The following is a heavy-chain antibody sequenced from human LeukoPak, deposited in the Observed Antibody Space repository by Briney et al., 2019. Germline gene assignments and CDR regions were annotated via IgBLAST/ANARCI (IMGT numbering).Heavy chain of an antibody. CDR3: AKDLSGDDCSSTSCYISWFDP. Sequence: GGSLRLSCAASVFTFSSDAMSCVCQAPGKGLEWVSPIFGIVGITYYADSVKGQFTNSRDNSKNTLYLQMNSLRAEDTGVYYCAKDLSGDDCSSTSCYISWFDPWGQGTLVNVSS. J-gene: IGHJ5*02. V-gene: IGHV3-23*01. CDR2: IFGIVGIT. CDR1: VFTFSSDA. D-gene: IGHD2-2*02.